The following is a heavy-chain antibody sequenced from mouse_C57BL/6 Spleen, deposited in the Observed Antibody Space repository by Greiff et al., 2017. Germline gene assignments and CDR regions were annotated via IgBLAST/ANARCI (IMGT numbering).Heavy chain of an antibody. CDR2: INPSSGYT. D-gene: IGHD2-4*01. V-gene: IGHV1-4*01. CDR1: GYTFTSYT. CDR3: ARSRLNYDYDGFAY. Sequence: QVQLQQSGAELARPGASVKMSCKASGYTFTSYTMHWVKQRPGQGLEWIGYINPSSGYTKYNQKFKDKATLTADKSSSTAYMQLSSLTSEDSAVYYCARSRLNYDYDGFAYWGQGTLVTVAA. J-gene: IGHJ3*01.